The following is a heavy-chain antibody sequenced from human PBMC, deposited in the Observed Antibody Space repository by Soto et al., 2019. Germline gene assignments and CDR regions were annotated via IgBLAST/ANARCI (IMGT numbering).Heavy chain of an antibody. CDR1: GGTFSSYA. Sequence: SVKVSCKASGGTFSSYAISWVRQAPGQGLEWMGGIIPIFGTANYAQKFQGRVTITADESTSTAYMERSSLRSEDTAVYYCARDWVVPAATRARYYYYGMDVWGQGTTVTVSS. CDR2: IIPIFGTA. V-gene: IGHV1-69*13. D-gene: IGHD2-2*01. CDR3: ARDWVVPAATRARYYYYGMDV. J-gene: IGHJ6*02.